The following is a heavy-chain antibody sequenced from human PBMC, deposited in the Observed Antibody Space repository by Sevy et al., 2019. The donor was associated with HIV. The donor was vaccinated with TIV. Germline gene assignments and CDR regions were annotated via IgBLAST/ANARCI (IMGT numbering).Heavy chain of an antibody. D-gene: IGHD3-22*01. CDR2: ISSNGGST. CDR1: GFTFSSYA. J-gene: IGHJ4*02. Sequence: GGSLRLSCAASGFTFSSYAMHWVRQAPGKGLEYVSAISSNGGSTYYANSVKGRFTISRDNSKNTLYLQMGSLRAEGMAVYYCARGAPNYYDSSGVDYWGQGTLVTVSS. V-gene: IGHV3-64*01. CDR3: ARGAPNYYDSSGVDY.